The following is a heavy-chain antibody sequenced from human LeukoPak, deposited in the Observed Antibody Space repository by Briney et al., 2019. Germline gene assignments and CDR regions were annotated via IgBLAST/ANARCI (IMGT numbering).Heavy chain of an antibody. CDR1: GFXFSSYA. CDR2: IDASGGST. V-gene: IGHV3-23*01. CDR3: ATYTTSSWYVSH. Sequence: GGSLRLSCTASGFXFSSYAMSWVRQAPGKGLEWVSRIDASGGSTYYPDSVKGRFTISRDNSKNTVYLQMNSLRAEDTAVYYCATYTTSSWYVSHWGQGTLVTVSS. D-gene: IGHD6-13*01. J-gene: IGHJ4*02.